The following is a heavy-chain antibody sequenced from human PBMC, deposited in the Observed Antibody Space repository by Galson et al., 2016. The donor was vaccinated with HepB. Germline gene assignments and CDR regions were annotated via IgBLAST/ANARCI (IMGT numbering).Heavy chain of an antibody. J-gene: IGHJ2*01. CDR3: ARADTVMGTYWYFDL. Sequence: LRLSCAASGFTFSDFGMHWVRQAPGKGLEWVALIWYDGSNKHYADSVKGRFTISRDNSKNTLYLQMNSLRAEDTAVYYCARADTVMGTYWYFDLWGRGTLVTVSS. V-gene: IGHV3-33*01. CDR1: GFTFSDFG. CDR2: IWYDGSNK. D-gene: IGHD5-18*01.